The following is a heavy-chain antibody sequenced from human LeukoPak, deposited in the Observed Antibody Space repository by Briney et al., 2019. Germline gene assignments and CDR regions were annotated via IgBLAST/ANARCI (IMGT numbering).Heavy chain of an antibody. CDR3: ARASSGWSIDY. Sequence: GGSLRLSCAASGFMFDDYGMSWVRHAPGKGLEWVSGINRNGGRTGYADSVKGRFTISRDNAKNSLYLQMNSLRAEDTAVYYCARASSGWSIDYWGQGTLVTVSS. CDR2: INRNGGRT. D-gene: IGHD6-19*01. CDR1: GFMFDDYG. V-gene: IGHV3-20*04. J-gene: IGHJ4*02.